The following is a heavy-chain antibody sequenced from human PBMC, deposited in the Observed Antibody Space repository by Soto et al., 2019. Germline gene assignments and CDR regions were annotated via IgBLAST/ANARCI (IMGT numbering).Heavy chain of an antibody. V-gene: IGHV4-34*01. Sequence: LSLTCAVYGGSFSGYYWSLIRQPPGKGLYWIGEINHSGSTNYNPSLKSRVTISVDTSKNQFSLKLSSVTAADTAVYYCARADAAKFDYWGQGTLVTVSS. J-gene: IGHJ4*02. CDR1: GGSFSGYY. CDR3: ARADAAKFDY. CDR2: INHSGST. D-gene: IGHD5-18*01.